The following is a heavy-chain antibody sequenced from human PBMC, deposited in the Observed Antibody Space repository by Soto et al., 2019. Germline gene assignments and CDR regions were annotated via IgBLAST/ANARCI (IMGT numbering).Heavy chain of an antibody. CDR2: IXXSXGXX. Sequence: PGGSLRLSCAASGFTFSSYAMSWVRQAPGKGLXGAXAIXXSXGXXXYXXSVKGRFTISRDNSKNTLYLQMNSLRAEDTAVYYCAKSEGDRSYFDYWGQGTLVTVSS. D-gene: IGHD2-15*01. V-gene: IGHV3-23*01. CDR1: GFTFSSYA. J-gene: IGHJ4*02. CDR3: AKSEGDRSYFDY.